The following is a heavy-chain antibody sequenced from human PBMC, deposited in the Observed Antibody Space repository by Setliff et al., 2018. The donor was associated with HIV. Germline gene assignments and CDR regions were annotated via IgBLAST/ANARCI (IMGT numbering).Heavy chain of an antibody. CDR1: GGSISSGIYY. V-gene: IGHV4-61*09. D-gene: IGHD2-15*01. CDR3: ALPYCSGGNCWSSASLPPAGWFDP. CDR2: VYTTGGT. Sequence: SETLSLTCTVSGGSISSGIYYWIWIRQPAGKGLEWIGHVYTTGGTNYNPSLESRLTISVDTSRNQFSLRLSSVTAADTAVYYCALPYCSGGNCWSSASLPPAGWFDPWGQGTLVTVSS. J-gene: IGHJ5*02.